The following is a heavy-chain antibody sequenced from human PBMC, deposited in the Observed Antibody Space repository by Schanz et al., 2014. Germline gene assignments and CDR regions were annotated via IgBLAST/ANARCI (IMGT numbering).Heavy chain of an antibody. Sequence: VQLVESGGALVQPGGSLRLSCSASGFTFSDHWMSWVRQPPGKGLEWVANIKGDSSEKNYVDSVKGRFTLSRDNAKNTMYLQMNSLRAEDTAVYYCARIRTTYGSAAMGYWGQGTLVTVSS. J-gene: IGHJ4*02. D-gene: IGHD3-10*01. V-gene: IGHV3-7*03. CDR1: GFTFSDHW. CDR2: IKGDSSEK. CDR3: ARIRTTYGSAAMGY.